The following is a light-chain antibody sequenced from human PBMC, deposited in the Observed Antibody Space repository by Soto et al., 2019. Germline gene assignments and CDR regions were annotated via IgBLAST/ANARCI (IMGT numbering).Light chain of an antibody. Sequence: QSALTQPPSASGSPGQSVTISCVGTSSDIGLYNYVSWYQHHPGKAPKLIIYEVSKRPSGVPDRFSGSKSGNTASLTVSGLQAEEAALYYCSSYAGDINFAVFGGGTKLTVL. J-gene: IGLJ3*02. CDR3: SSYAGDINFAV. CDR1: SSDIGLYNY. CDR2: EVS. V-gene: IGLV2-8*01.